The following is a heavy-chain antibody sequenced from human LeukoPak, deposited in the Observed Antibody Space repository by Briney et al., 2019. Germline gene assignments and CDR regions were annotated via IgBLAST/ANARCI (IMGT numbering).Heavy chain of an antibody. CDR3: ARGSDYYDSSGYYPTKDLHY. J-gene: IGHJ4*02. CDR2: INHSGST. D-gene: IGHD3-22*01. V-gene: IGHV4-39*07. CDR1: GGSISSGDYY. Sequence: SETLSLTCTVSGGSISSGDYYWSWIRQPPGKGLEWIGEINHSGSTNYNPSLKSRVTVSVDTSKNQFSLKLSSVTAADTAVYYCARGSDYYDSSGYYPTKDLHYWGQGTLVTVSS.